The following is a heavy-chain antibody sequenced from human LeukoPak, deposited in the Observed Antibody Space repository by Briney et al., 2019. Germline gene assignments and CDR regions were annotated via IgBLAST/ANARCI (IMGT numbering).Heavy chain of an antibody. CDR1: GFTFSSYS. Sequence: GGSLRLSYAASGFTFSSYSMNWVRQAPGKGLEWVSSISSSSSYIYYADSVKGRFTISRDNAKNSLYLQMNSLRAEDTAVYYCARDPGDILTGYPSFDYWGQGTLVTVSS. D-gene: IGHD3-9*01. CDR2: ISSSSSYI. CDR3: ARDPGDILTGYPSFDY. V-gene: IGHV3-21*01. J-gene: IGHJ4*02.